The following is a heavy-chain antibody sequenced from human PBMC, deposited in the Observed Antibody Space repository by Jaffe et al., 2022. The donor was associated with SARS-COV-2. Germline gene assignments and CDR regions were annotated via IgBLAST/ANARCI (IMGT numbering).Heavy chain of an antibody. CDR2: ISGDGGST. J-gene: IGHJ6*02. CDR3: AKGCGGDCYYRYPYGMDV. Sequence: EVQLVESGGGVVQPGGSLRLSCAASGFTFDDYAMHWVRQAPGKGLEWVSLISGDGGSTYYADSVKGRFTISRDNSKNSLYLQMNSLRTEDTALYYCAKGCGGDCYYRYPYGMDVWGQGTTVTVSS. V-gene: IGHV3-43*02. CDR1: GFTFDDYA. D-gene: IGHD2-21*02.